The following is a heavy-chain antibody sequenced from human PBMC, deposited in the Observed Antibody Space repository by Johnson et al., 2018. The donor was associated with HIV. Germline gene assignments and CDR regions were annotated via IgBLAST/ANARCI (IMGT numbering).Heavy chain of an antibody. Sequence: VQLVESGGGLIQPGGSLRLSCAASGFTFSNYDMYWVRQPTGKGLEWVSGLGTAGDTYYAGSLKGRFTISRDDAKNSLYLQMNSLRAGDTAVYYCARAGSRTTIFGVDINMGAFDIWGQGTMVTVSS. CDR2: LGTAGDT. CDR3: ARAGSRTTIFGVDINMGAFDI. CDR1: GFTFSNYD. D-gene: IGHD3-3*01. J-gene: IGHJ3*02. V-gene: IGHV3-13*01.